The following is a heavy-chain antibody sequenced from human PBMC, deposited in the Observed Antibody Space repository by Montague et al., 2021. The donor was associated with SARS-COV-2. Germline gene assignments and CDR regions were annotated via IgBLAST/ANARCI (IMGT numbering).Heavy chain of an antibody. J-gene: IGHJ5*02. D-gene: IGHD3-3*01. Sequence: TLSLTCTVSGVSITSDIYFWHWYRQPAGKGLEWIGRVYPLATNKYNPSLRSRLTLAFDTSKNQISLNLTSVTAADAAVYYCASYDSWSGYTDDLWGPGIRVTVSS. CDR2: VYPLATN. CDR3: ASYDSWSGYTDDL. V-gene: IGHV4-61*02. CDR1: GVSITSDIYF.